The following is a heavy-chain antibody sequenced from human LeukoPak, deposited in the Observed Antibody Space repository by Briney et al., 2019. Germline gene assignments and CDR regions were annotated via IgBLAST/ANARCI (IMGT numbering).Heavy chain of an antibody. V-gene: IGHV4-61*05. CDR1: GVSISSSSYY. CDR2: IYYSGST. D-gene: IGHD3-3*01. CDR3: AKTTIFGVVITGGFDP. Sequence: SETLSLTCTVSGVSISSSSYYWGWIRQPPGKGLEWIGYIYYSGSTNYNPSLKSRVTISVDTSKNQFSLKLSSVTAADTAVYYCAKTTIFGVVITGGFDPWGQGTLVTVSS. J-gene: IGHJ5*02.